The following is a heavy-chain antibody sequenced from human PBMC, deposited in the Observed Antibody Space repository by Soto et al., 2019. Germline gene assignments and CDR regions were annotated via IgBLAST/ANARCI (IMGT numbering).Heavy chain of an antibody. J-gene: IGHJ4*02. CDR2: ISGDGSST. CDR1: GFTFSSYW. CDR3: AKDRYSGSYGPEWDFDY. Sequence: GGSLRLSCAASGFTFSSYWMHWVRQAPGKGLVWVSRISGDGSSTNYADSVKGRFTISRDNSKNTLYLQMNSLRAEDTAVYYCAKDRYSGSYGPEWDFDYWGQGTLVTVSS. D-gene: IGHD1-26*01. V-gene: IGHV3-74*01.